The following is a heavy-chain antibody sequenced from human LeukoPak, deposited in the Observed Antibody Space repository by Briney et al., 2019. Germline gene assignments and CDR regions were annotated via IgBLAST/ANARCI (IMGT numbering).Heavy chain of an antibody. J-gene: IGHJ4*02. Sequence: PSETLSLTCTVSGGSISSSSYYWGWIRQPPGKGLEWIGSIYYSGSTYYNPSLKSRVTISVDTSKNQFSLKLSSVTAADTAVYYCARQAKGSANYFDYWGQGTLVTVSS. V-gene: IGHV4-39*01. CDR3: ARQAKGSANYFDY. CDR1: GGSISSSSYY. CDR2: IYYSGST.